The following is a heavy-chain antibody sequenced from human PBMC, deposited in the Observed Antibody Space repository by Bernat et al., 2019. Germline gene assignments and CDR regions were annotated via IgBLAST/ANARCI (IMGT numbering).Heavy chain of an antibody. V-gene: IGHV4-39*01. CDR2: IYYSGGT. CDR1: GGSISSSSYY. Sequence: QLQLQESGPGLVKPSETLSLTCTVSGGSISSSSYYWGWIRQPPGKGLEWIGSIYYSGGTYYNPSLKSRVTISVDTSKNQFSLKLSSVTAADTAVYYCARSNGGSGYPGRIDYWGQGTLVTVSS. CDR3: ARSNGGSGYPGRIDY. J-gene: IGHJ4*02. D-gene: IGHD3-22*01.